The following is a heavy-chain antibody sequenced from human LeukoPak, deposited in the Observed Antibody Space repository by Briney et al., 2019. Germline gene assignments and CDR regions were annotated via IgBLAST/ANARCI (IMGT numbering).Heavy chain of an antibody. CDR3: ARGRRGRVVVAAYYFDY. CDR2: IYYSGST. D-gene: IGHD2-15*01. J-gene: IGHJ4*02. Sequence: SETLSLTCTVSGGSISSYYWSWIRQPPGKGLEWIGYIYYSGSTNYNPSLKSRVTISVDTSKNQFSLKLSSVTAADTAVYYCARGRRGRVVVAAYYFDYWGQGTLVTVSS. V-gene: IGHV4-59*12. CDR1: GGSISSYY.